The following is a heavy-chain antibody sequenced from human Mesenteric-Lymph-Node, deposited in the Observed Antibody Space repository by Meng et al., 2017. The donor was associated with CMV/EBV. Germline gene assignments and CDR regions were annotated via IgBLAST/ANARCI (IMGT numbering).Heavy chain of an antibody. CDR2: IYYGGNT. CDR1: GYISSGGYY. D-gene: IGHD3-10*01. CDR3: ARGYYYGSGRYYSPDF. Sequence: GYISSGGYYWTWIRQHPGHGLEWIGYIYYGGNTSYNPSLKRRVTISVDTSKNQLSLKLSSVTAADTAVYYCARGYYYGSGRYYSPDFWGQGTLVTVSS. V-gene: IGHV4-31*02. J-gene: IGHJ4*02.